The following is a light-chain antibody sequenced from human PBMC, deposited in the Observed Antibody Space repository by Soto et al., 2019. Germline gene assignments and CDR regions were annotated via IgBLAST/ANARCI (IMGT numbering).Light chain of an antibody. Sequence: EVVMTQSPATLSVSPGERATLSCRASQSVSNNLAWYQQKPGQAPRLLAYGSSSRATDIPARFSGSGSGTDFTLTISSLQSEDFAVYYCLQYNNWPPITFGQGTRLEI. CDR2: GSS. CDR3: LQYNNWPPIT. J-gene: IGKJ5*01. CDR1: QSVSNN. V-gene: IGKV3-15*01.